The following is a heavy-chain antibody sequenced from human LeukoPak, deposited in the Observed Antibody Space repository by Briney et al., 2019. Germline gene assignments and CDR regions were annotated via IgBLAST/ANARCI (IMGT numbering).Heavy chain of an antibody. J-gene: IGHJ6*02. CDR2: IYYSGST. D-gene: IGHD3-3*01. Sequence: SETLSLTCTVSGGSISSSSYYWGWIRQPPGKGLEWIGSIYYSGSTYYNPSLKSRVTISVDTSKNQFSLKLSSVTAADTAVYYCARPRLPIFGVVPPYGMDVWGQGTTVTVSS. CDR1: GGSISSSSYY. CDR3: ARPRLPIFGVVPPYGMDV. V-gene: IGHV4-39*01.